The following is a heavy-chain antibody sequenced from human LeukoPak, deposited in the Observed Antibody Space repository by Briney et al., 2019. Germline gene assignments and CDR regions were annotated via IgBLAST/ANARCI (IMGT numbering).Heavy chain of an antibody. CDR2: ISGSGAST. D-gene: IGHD5-12*01. V-gene: IGHV3-23*01. J-gene: IGHJ4*02. CDR3: AKVRYSNSDLDS. CDR1: GFTFRTHW. Sequence: PGGSLRLSCAASGFTFRTHWMSWVRQGPGEGLEWVSAISGSGASTFYSDSVKGRFTISRDNSKNTPYLQMSSLGAEDTAVYYCAKVRYSNSDLDSWGQGTPLTVSS.